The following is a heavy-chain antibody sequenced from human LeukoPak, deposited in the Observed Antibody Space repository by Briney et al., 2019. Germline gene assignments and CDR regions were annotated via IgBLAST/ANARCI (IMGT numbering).Heavy chain of an antibody. CDR3: ASDGGSY. J-gene: IGHJ4*02. D-gene: IGHD3-10*01. CDR1: GFTFSNYA. Sequence: GGSLRLSCAASGFTFSNYAMHWVRQAPGKGLEWVAVISYDGGNKYHADSVKGRITISRDNSKNTLYLQMNSLRVEDTALYYCASDGGSYWGQGTLVTVSS. V-gene: IGHV3-30-3*01. CDR2: ISYDGGNK.